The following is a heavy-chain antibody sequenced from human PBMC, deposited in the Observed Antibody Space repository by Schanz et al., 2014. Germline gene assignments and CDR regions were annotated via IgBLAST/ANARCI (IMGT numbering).Heavy chain of an antibody. CDR2: IIPVLAIA. CDR3: ARDGGEVVRGVIEGVNHYYYGMDV. D-gene: IGHD3-10*01. J-gene: IGHJ6*02. Sequence: QVQLVQSGAEVKKPGSSVKVSCTASGGTFSSYTISWIRQAPGQGLEWMGRIIPVLAIADYAQKFQGRVTITADKSTITAYMELTSLRSEDTAVYYCARDGGEVVRGVIEGVNHYYYGMDVWGQGTTVTVSS. CDR1: GGTFSSYT. V-gene: IGHV1-69*08.